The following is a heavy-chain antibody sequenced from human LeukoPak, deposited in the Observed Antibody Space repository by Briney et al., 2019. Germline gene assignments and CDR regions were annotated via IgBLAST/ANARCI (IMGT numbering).Heavy chain of an antibody. CDR2: ISYDGSNK. V-gene: IGHV3-30*03. CDR1: GFTFSSYG. J-gene: IGHJ4*02. CDR3: ARGEYYSDTSSYFDY. D-gene: IGHD3-22*01. Sequence: GGSLRLSCAASGFTFSSYGMNWCRQAPGKGLGGVAVISYDGSNKYYADSVKGRFTISRDNSKNTLFVQMSSLRAEDTAVYYCARGEYYSDTSSYFDYWGQGTLVTVSS.